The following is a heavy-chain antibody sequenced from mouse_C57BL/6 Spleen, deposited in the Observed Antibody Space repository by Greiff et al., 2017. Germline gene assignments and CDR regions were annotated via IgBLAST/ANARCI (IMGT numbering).Heavy chain of an antibody. CDR3: ARSPIWGAY. CDR1: GYAFTNYL. V-gene: IGHV1-54*01. J-gene: IGHJ3*01. CDR2: INPGSGGT. D-gene: IGHD1-1*02. Sequence: VHLVESGAELVRPGTSVKVSCKASGYAFTNYLIEWVKQRPGQGLEWIGVINPGSGGTNYNEKFKGKATLTADKSSSTAYMQLSSLTSEDSAVYFCARSPIWGAYWGQGTLVTVSA.